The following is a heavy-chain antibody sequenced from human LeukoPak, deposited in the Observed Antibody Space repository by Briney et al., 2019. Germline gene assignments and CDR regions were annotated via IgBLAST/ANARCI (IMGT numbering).Heavy chain of an antibody. Sequence: GRSLRLSCAASGFTFCSYAMHWVRQAPGKGLEWVAVISYDGSNKYYADSVKGRFTISRDNSKNTLYLQMNSLRAEDTAVYYCARVYGDVDYWGQGTLVTVSS. J-gene: IGHJ4*02. CDR1: GFTFCSYA. CDR2: ISYDGSNK. CDR3: ARVYGDVDY. D-gene: IGHD4-17*01. V-gene: IGHV3-30*04.